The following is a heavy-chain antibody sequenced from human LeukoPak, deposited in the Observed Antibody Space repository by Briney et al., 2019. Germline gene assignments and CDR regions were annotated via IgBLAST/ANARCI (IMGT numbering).Heavy chain of an antibody. D-gene: IGHD6-13*01. CDR2: ISGSGDST. V-gene: IGHV3-23*01. CDR3: AKTRPLDSSSWSHGDY. CDR1: GFTFSSYA. J-gene: IGHJ4*02. Sequence: GVSLRLSCAASGFTFSSYAMSWVRQAPGKGLEWVSAISGSGDSTYYGDSVKGRFTISRDNSKNTLYLQMNSLRAEDTAVYYCAKTRPLDSSSWSHGDYWGQGTLVTVSS.